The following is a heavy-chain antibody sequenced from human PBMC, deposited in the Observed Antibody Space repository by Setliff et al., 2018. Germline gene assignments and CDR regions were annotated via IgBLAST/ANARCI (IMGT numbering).Heavy chain of an antibody. CDR1: GFNLGSYW. Sequence: PGGSLRLSCAASGFNLGSYWMHWVRQAPGKGLVWVSRLSGDADVSRPTYADSVKGRFTTSRDNAKNTLYLQMNSLTVEDTALYYCAAGVITFGGVIEYWGRGTLVTVSS. J-gene: IGHJ4*02. V-gene: IGHV3-74*01. CDR3: AAGVITFGGVIEY. D-gene: IGHD3-16*01. CDR2: LSGDADVSRP.